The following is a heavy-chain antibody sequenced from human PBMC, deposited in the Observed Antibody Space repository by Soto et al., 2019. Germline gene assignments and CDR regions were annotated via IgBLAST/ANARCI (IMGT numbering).Heavy chain of an antibody. CDR1: GYTFTSYG. D-gene: IGHD1-1*01. CDR2: ISAHNGNT. CDR3: ARGRYGDY. J-gene: IGHJ4*02. V-gene: IGHV1-18*01. Sequence: QVHLGQSGAEVKKPGASVKVSCKGSGYTFTSYGITWVRQAPGQGLEWMGWISAHNGNTDYAQKLQGRVTVTRDTSTSTAYMELRSLRSDDTAVYYCARGRYGDYWGQGALVTVSS.